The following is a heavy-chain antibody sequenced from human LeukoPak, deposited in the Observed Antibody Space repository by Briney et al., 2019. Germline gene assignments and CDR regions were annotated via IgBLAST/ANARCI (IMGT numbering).Heavy chain of an antibody. V-gene: IGHV4-30-4*07. Sequence: SETLSLTCAVSGGSISSGPYSWSWIRQPPGKGLESIGYISYGGSIHYSPSLKSRLSISVDRSKNQFSLKLNSVTAADTAVYYCARAREGTDFWSGSRYYYYYYMDVWGKGTTVTVSS. CDR2: ISYGGSI. CDR3: ARAREGTDFWSGSRYYYYYYMDV. CDR1: GGSISSGPYS. D-gene: IGHD3-3*01. J-gene: IGHJ6*03.